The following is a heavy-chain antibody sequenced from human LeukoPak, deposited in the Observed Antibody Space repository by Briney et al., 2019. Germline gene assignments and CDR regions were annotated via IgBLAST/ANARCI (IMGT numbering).Heavy chain of an antibody. CDR3: ATESGTYYYDSSGRGWFDP. V-gene: IGHV4-34*01. J-gene: IGHJ5*02. CDR1: GGSFSGYY. D-gene: IGHD3-22*01. CDR2: INHSGST. Sequence: SETLSLTCAVYGGSFSGYYWSWIRQPPGKRLEWIGEINHSGSTNYNPSLKSRVTISVDTSKNQFSLKLSSVTAADTAVYYCATESGTYYYDSSGRGWFDPWGQGTLVTVSS.